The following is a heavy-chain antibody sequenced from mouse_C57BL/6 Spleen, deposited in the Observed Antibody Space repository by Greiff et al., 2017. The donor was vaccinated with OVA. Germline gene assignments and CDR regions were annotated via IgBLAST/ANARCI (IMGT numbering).Heavy chain of an antibody. CDR1: GYTFTSYW. V-gene: IGHV1-52*01. D-gene: IGHD1-1*01. CDR3: ASSRYGSSFDD. CDR2: IDPSDSET. J-gene: IGHJ2*01. Sequence: QVQLQQPGAELVRPGSSVKLSCKASGYTFTSYWMHWVKQRPIQGLEWIGNIDPSDSETHYNQKFKDKATLTVDKSSSTAYMQLSSLTSEDSAGYDCASSRYGSSFDDWGQGTTLTVSS.